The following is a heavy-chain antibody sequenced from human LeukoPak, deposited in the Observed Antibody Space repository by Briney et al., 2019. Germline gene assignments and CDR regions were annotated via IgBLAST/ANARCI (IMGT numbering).Heavy chain of an antibody. CDR1: GYTFTSYA. Sequence: ASVKVSCRASGYTFTSYAMHWVRQAPGQRLEWMGWINAGNGNTKYSQEFQGRVTITRNTSISTAYMELSSLRSEDTAVYYCARPHHYYDSSGYYRATAFDIWGQGTMVTVSS. D-gene: IGHD3-22*01. CDR3: ARPHHYYDSSGYYRATAFDI. CDR2: INAGNGNT. V-gene: IGHV1-3*03. J-gene: IGHJ3*02.